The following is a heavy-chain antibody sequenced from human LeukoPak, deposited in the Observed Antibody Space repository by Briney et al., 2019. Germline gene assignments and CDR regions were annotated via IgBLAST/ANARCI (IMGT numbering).Heavy chain of an antibody. J-gene: IGHJ5*02. CDR1: GFRFSTYA. CDR2: ISGRGDST. CDR3: AKDREPSSSSPNWFDP. V-gene: IGHV3-23*01. D-gene: IGHD2-2*01. Sequence: GGSLRLSCAASGFRFSTYAMSWVRQAPGKGLEWVSGISGRGDSTYYANSMKGRFPISRDNSKNTLYLQMSGLKAEDTAVYYCAKDREPSSSSPNWFDPWGQGTLVTVSS.